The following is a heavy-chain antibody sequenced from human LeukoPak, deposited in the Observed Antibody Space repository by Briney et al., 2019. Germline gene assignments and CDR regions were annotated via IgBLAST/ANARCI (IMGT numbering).Heavy chain of an antibody. V-gene: IGHV4-4*07. CDR3: ASYSGSNVYYGY. J-gene: IGHJ4*02. Sequence: SETLSLTCTVSGGSISSYYWTWIRQPAGEGLEWIGRIYSSGGTNYNPSLKSRVTMSVDMSKNQFSLKLSSVTAADTAVYYCASYSGSNVYYGYWGPGTLVTVSS. CDR2: IYSSGGT. D-gene: IGHD1-26*01. CDR1: GGSISSYY.